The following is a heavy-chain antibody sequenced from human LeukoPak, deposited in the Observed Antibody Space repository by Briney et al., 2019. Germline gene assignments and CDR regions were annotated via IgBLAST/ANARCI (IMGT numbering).Heavy chain of an antibody. J-gene: IGHJ4*02. CDR2: GWYEGNHK. CDR1: GVTFRTYA. CDR3: AKGHYDSSGLPFDQ. V-gene: IGHV3-33*06. Sequence: GGTLRLSCAASGVTFRTYAVQGGREAPGKGGGGGAGGWYEGNHKYYAEPVKGRFTISRYNSKNTLYLQMNSLAAEDTAVYHCAKGHYDSSGLPFDQWGQGTLVLVSS. D-gene: IGHD3-22*01.